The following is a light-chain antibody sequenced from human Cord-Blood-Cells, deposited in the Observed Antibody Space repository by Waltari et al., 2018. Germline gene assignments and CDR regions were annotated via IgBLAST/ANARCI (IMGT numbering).Light chain of an antibody. CDR2: QDS. V-gene: IGLV3-1*01. CDR1: KLGGEY. Sequence: YELTQPPSVSVSPGQTASITCSGAKLGGEYACWYQQKPGQSPVLVIYQDSKRPSGIPERFSGSNSGNTATLTISGTQAMDEADYYCQAWDSSTVVFGGGTKLTVL. CDR3: QAWDSSTVV. J-gene: IGLJ2*01.